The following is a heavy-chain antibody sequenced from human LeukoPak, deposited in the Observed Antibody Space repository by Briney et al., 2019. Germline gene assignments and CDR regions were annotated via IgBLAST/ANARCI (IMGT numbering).Heavy chain of an antibody. J-gene: IGHJ4*02. CDR3: ARGLGSRYYFNS. D-gene: IGHD3-10*01. Sequence: PSETLSLTCTVSGVSISNYYWSWIRQPPGKGLEWIGYLYYSGSTNYYPSLKSRVTISGDTSKNQFSLKLTSVTAADTAVYYCARGLGSRYYFNSWGQGTLVTVSS. V-gene: IGHV4-59*01. CDR1: GVSISNYY. CDR2: LYYSGST.